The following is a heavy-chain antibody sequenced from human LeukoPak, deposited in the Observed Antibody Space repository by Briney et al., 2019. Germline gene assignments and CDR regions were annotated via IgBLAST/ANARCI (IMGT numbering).Heavy chain of an antibody. CDR2: ISGRGGST. V-gene: IGHV3-23*01. CDR1: GFTFSSYG. CDR3: AKFVAGAGTGAIDY. J-gene: IGHJ4*02. Sequence: GGSLRLSCAASGFTFSSYGMSWVRQAPGKGLEWGSSISGRGGSTYYADSVRGQFAISRDNSKNTVYLQMNSLRAEDTAVYYCAKFVAGAGTGAIDYWGQGTLVTVSS. D-gene: IGHD6-13*01.